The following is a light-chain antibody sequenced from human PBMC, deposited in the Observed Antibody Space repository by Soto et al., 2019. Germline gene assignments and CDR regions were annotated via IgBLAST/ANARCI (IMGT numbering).Light chain of an antibody. V-gene: IGLV2-14*01. CDR3: SSYTSSSTLVV. CDR1: SSDVGGYNY. CDR2: DVS. Sequence: QSALTQPASVSGSPGQSITISCTGTSSDVGGYNYVSWYQQHPGKAPKLMIYDVSNRPSGVSNSFSGSKSGNTASLTISGLQAEEDDDYYCSSYTSSSTLVVFGGGTKLTVL. J-gene: IGLJ2*01.